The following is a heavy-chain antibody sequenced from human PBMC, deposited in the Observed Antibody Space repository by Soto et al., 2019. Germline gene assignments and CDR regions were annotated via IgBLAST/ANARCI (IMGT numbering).Heavy chain of an antibody. D-gene: IGHD3-10*01. V-gene: IGHV3-23*01. Sequence: EVQLLESGGGLVQPGGSLRLSWAASGFTFSSYARSWVRQAPGKGLEWVSAISGSGGSTYNEDSVKGRFTISRDNSKNTLYLQMNSLRAEDTAVYYCAKKYYYGSGKYYMDVWGKGTTVTVSS. CDR1: GFTFSSYA. J-gene: IGHJ6*03. CDR3: AKKYYYGSGKYYMDV. CDR2: ISGSGGST.